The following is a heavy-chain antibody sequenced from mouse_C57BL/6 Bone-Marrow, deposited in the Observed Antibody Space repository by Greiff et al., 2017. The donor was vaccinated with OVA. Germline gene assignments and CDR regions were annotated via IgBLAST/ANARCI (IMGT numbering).Heavy chain of an antibody. Sequence: QVQLQQSGAELVKPGASVKMSCKASGYTFTTYPIEWMKQNHGKSLEWIGNFHPYNDDTKYNEKFKGKATLTVEKSSSTVYLELCRLTSDDSTVYYCSRGTTVAPYAMDYWGQGTSVTGSS. CDR1: GYTFTTYP. J-gene: IGHJ4*01. CDR2: FHPYNDDT. D-gene: IGHD1-1*01. V-gene: IGHV1-47*01. CDR3: SRGTTVAPYAMDY.